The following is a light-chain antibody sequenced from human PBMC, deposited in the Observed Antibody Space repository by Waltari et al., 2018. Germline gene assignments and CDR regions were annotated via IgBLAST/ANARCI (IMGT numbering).Light chain of an antibody. J-gene: IGLJ2*01. V-gene: IGLV2-23*01. CDR2: EGT. Sequence: QSALTQPASVSGSPGQSITISCTGTSSDVGSYNLVSWFQRHPGKAPELRIYEGTKRPSGVSNRFAGSKAGSKASLTISGLQAEDEADYYCCSYASGSTIIFGGGTKLTVL. CDR3: CSYASGSTII. CDR1: SSDVGSYNL.